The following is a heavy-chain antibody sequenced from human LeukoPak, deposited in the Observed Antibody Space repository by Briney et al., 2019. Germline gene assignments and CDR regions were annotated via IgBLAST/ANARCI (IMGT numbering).Heavy chain of an antibody. CDR1: GFTFSSYW. CDR3: ARETSLSPFDY. V-gene: IGHV3-74*01. CDR2: INSDGSST. Sequence: GGSLRLSCAASGFTFSSYWMHWVRQAPGKGLVWVSRINSDGSSTSYADSVKGRFTISRDNAKNMLYLQMNSLRAEDTAVYYCARETSLSPFDYWGQGTLVTVSS. D-gene: IGHD2/OR15-2a*01. J-gene: IGHJ4*02.